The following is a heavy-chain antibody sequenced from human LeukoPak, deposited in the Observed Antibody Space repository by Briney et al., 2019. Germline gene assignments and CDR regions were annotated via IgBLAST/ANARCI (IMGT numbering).Heavy chain of an antibody. Sequence: PGGSLRLSCAVSGFTFSSYAMSWVRQAPGKGLEWVSIIYSGGSTFYADSVKGRFTISRDNSKNTLYLQMNSLRAEDTAVYYCARGGSYLSAFDIWGQGTMVTVSS. V-gene: IGHV3-53*01. CDR2: IYSGGST. CDR1: GFTFSSYA. D-gene: IGHD1-26*01. J-gene: IGHJ3*02. CDR3: ARGGSYLSAFDI.